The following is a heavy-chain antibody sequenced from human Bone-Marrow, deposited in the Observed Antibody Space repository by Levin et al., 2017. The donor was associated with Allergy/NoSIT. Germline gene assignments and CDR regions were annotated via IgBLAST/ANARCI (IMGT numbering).Heavy chain of an antibody. CDR2: ISSSGSSR. V-gene: IGHV3-48*03. J-gene: IGHJ6*03. D-gene: IGHD3-9*01. CDR1: GFTFSNYE. CDR3: ARGPSNFDILSRYFHMDV. Sequence: GGSLRLSCAASGFTFSNYEMNWVRQAPGKGLEWVSYISSSGSSRYYADSVKGRFTISRDNAKKSLYLQMNSLRAEDSAVYYCARGPSNFDILSRYFHMDVWGEGTTVIVSS.